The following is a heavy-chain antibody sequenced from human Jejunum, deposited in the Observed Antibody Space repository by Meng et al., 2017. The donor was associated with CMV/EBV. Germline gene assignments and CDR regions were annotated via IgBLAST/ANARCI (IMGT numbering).Heavy chain of an antibody. V-gene: IGHV2-5*01. D-gene: IGHD2-2*01. CDR3: AHYCSGTACYQEHACDI. CDR1: TSGVG. J-gene: IGHJ3*02. CDR2: IYWNDDK. Sequence: TSGVGVGWVRQPPGKALEWVALIYWNDDKNYSPTLKSRLTITKDTSKNQVVLTMTNMDPVDTATYYCAHYCSGTACYQEHACDIRGQGTMVTVSS.